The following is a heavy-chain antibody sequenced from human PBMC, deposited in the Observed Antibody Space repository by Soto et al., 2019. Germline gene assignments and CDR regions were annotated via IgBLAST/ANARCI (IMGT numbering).Heavy chain of an antibody. CDR1: GFSFNSYA. CDR2: ISAGGGSP. D-gene: IGHD3-9*01. V-gene: IGHV3-23*01. CDR3: ANYGDLNDIVTDHYLTRHYFAY. Sequence: GGALRLSCAASGFSFNSYAMSWVRQAPGKGLEWVSFISAGGGSPNYADSVKGRFTISRDNSKNMVYLQMNSLRAEDTAVYYCANYGDLNDIVTDHYLTRHYFAYWG. J-gene: IGHJ4*01.